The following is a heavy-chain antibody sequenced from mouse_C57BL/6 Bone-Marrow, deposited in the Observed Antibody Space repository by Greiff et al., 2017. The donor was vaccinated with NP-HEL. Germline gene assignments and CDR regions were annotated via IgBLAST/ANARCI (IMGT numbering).Heavy chain of an antibody. CDR3: ARLRGIRRTAYWYFDV. CDR1: GYTFTSYW. CDR2: IYPGSGST. J-gene: IGHJ1*03. Sequence: VQLQQPGAELVKPGASVKMSCKASGYTFTSYWITWVKQRPGQGLEWIGDIYPGSGSTNYNEKFKSKATLTVDTSSSTAYMQLSSLTSEDSAVYYCARLRGIRRTAYWYFDVWGTGTTVTVSS. D-gene: IGHD1-1*01. V-gene: IGHV1-55*01.